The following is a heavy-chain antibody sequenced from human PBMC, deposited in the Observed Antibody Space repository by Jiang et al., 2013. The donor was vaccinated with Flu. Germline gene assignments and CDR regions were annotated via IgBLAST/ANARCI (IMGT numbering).Heavy chain of an antibody. Sequence: QGRVTITRDTSASTAYMELSSLRSEDTAVYYCARGPCNSGYCTFDIWGQGTMVTVSS. V-gene: IGHV1-3*01. D-gene: IGHD3-22*01. J-gene: IGHJ3*02. CDR3: ARGPCNSGYCTFDI.